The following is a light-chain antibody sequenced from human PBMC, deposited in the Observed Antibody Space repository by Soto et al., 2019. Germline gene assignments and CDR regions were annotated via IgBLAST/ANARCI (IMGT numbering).Light chain of an antibody. Sequence: EIVMAQSPATLSVSPGERATLSCRASQSVSSNLAWYQQKPGQAPRLLIYGASTRATGIPARFSGSGSGTEFTLTISSLQSEDFAVYYRPQYTTCPATFGQGTKV. J-gene: IGKJ1*01. V-gene: IGKV3-15*01. CDR1: QSVSSN. CDR3: PQYTTCPAT. CDR2: GAS.